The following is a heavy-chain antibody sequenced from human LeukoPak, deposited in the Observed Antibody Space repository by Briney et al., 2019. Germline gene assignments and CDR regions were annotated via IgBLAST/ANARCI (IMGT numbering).Heavy chain of an antibody. J-gene: IGHJ4*02. V-gene: IGHV4-30-4*01. CDR1: GGSISSGDYY. Sequence: PSQTLSLTCTVSGGSISSGDYYWSWIRQPPGKGLEWIGYIYYSGSTYYNPSLKSRVTISVDTSKNQFSLKLSSVTPEDTAVYYCAMGDSSGWYYFDYWGQGTLVTVSS. CDR2: IYYSGST. D-gene: IGHD6-19*01. CDR3: AMGDSSGWYYFDY.